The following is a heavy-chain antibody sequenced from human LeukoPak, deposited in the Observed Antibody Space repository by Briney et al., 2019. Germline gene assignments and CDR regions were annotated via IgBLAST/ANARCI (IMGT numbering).Heavy chain of an antibody. Sequence: SQTLSLTSSVSGGSIRSGSYYWSWIRQPAGKGLEWIGRMYTSGSTNYNPSLKSRVTISADTSKNQFSLRQTSVTAADTAVYYCVREGYDYGDYWGQGTLVTVSS. CDR2: MYTSGST. D-gene: IGHD3-16*01. CDR1: GGSIRSGSYY. J-gene: IGHJ4*02. CDR3: VREGYDYGDY. V-gene: IGHV4-61*02.